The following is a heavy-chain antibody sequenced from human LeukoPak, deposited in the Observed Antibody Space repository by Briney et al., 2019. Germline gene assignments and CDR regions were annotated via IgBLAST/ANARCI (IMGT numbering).Heavy chain of an antibody. CDR2: IIPILGIA. Sequence: SVKVSCKASGYTFTSYDINWVRQAPGQGLEWMGRIIPILGIANYAQKFQGRVTITADKSTSTAYMELSSLRSEDTAVYYCARDEVATISLDYWGQGTLVTVSS. CDR1: GYTFTSYD. V-gene: IGHV1-69*10. CDR3: ARDEVATISLDY. J-gene: IGHJ4*02. D-gene: IGHD5-12*01.